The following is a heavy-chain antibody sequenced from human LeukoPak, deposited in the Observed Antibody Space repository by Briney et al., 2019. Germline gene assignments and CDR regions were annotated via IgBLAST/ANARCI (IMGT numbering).Heavy chain of an antibody. D-gene: IGHD3-3*01. CDR2: ISSSSSYI. Sequence: GGSLRLSCAASGFTFSSYSMNWVRQAPGKGLEWVSSISSSSSYIYYADSVKGRFTISRDNAKNSLYLQMNSLRAEDTAVCYCARGIYDFWSGYYGGPFDYWGQGTLVTVSS. CDR3: ARGIYDFWSGYYGGPFDY. J-gene: IGHJ4*02. CDR1: GFTFSSYS. V-gene: IGHV3-21*01.